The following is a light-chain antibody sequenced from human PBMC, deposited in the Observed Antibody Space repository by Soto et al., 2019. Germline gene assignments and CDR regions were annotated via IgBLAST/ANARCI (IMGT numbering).Light chain of an antibody. Sequence: EIVMTQSPATLSVSPGERATLSCRASQSVSSNLAWYQQKPGQAPRLLIYGASTRATGIPARFSGSGSGTEFTLTISSLPSEDFAVYYCQQYDNWPYTLGQGTKLEIK. V-gene: IGKV3-15*01. J-gene: IGKJ2*01. CDR1: QSVSSN. CDR2: GAS. CDR3: QQYDNWPYT.